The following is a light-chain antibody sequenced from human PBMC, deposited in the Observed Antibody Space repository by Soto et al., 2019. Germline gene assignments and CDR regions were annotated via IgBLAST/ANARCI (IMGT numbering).Light chain of an antibody. Sequence: EIVMTQSPATLSVSPGERATLSCRASQSVSGNLAWYQQKPGQAPRLLIYGASTRATGIPARFSGSGSGTEFTLTISSLQPEDFEVYYCQQYNNWPPLTFGGGTKVEIK. CDR1: QSVSGN. J-gene: IGKJ4*01. CDR2: GAS. V-gene: IGKV3-15*01. CDR3: QQYNNWPPLT.